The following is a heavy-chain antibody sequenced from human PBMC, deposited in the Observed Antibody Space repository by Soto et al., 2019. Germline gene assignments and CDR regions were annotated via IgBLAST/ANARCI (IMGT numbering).Heavy chain of an antibody. J-gene: IGHJ4*02. CDR1: GYTLTELS. CDR3: ATDGSGWYNLVY. D-gene: IGHD6-19*01. V-gene: IGHV1-24*01. Sequence: ASVKVSCKVSGYTLTELSMHWVRQAPGKGLEWMGGFDPEDGETIYAQKFQGRVTMTEDTSTDTAYMELSSLRSEDTAVYYCATDGSGWYNLVYWGQGTLATVPS. CDR2: FDPEDGET.